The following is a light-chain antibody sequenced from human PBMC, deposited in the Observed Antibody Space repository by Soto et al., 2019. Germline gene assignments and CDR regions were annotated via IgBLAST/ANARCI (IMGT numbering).Light chain of an antibody. CDR1: RSNVGSNS. Sequence: QSVLTQPPSASGTPGQRVTISCSGTRSNVGSNSVSWYHHLPGPAPKLLIYNSDQRPSGVPDRFSGSKSDTSASLAISGLQSEDEADYYCAAWDDSLNSPLFGGGTKVTVL. V-gene: IGLV1-44*01. CDR2: NSD. J-gene: IGLJ2*01. CDR3: AAWDDSLNSPL.